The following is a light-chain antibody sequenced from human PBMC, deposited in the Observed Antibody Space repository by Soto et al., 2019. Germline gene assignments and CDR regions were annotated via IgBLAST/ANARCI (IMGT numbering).Light chain of an antibody. CDR1: QSVSNY. J-gene: IGKJ1*01. CDR2: GAS. CDR3: HQYGGSPQT. V-gene: IGKV3-20*01. Sequence: EIVLTQSPGTLSLSPGERTTQSSRASQSVSNYLAWYKRKPGQAPRLLIYGASSRATGIPDRFSGSGSGTDFTLSISRLEPEDFAVYYCHQYGGSPQTFGQGTKV.